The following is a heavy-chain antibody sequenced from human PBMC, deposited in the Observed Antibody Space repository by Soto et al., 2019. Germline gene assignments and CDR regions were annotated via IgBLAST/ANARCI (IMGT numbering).Heavy chain of an antibody. D-gene: IGHD1-1*01. Sequence: EVQLVESGGGLVQPGGSLRLSCAASGFTFDDYGMHWVRQAPGKGLEWVSGISWNSGSIGYADSVKGRFSISRDNAKNSLYLQINNLSAEDTALYYCAKVLTTHTFGPLDPWGQGTLVTVSS. V-gene: IGHV3-9*01. CDR3: AKVLTTHTFGPLDP. CDR2: ISWNSGSI. CDR1: GFTFDDYG. J-gene: IGHJ5*02.